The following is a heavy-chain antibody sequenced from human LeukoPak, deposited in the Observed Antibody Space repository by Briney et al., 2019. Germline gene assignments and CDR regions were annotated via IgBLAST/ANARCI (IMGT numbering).Heavy chain of an antibody. D-gene: IGHD3-9*01. J-gene: IGHJ5*02. Sequence: SETLSLTCAVYGGSFSGYYWSWIRQPPGKGLEWIGEINHSGSTNYNPSLKSRVTISVDTSKNQFSLKLSSVTAADTAVYYCARGQDYDILTGYSRENWFDPWGQGTLVTVSS. CDR2: INHSGST. CDR3: ARGQDYDILTGYSRENWFDP. V-gene: IGHV4-34*01. CDR1: GGSFSGYY.